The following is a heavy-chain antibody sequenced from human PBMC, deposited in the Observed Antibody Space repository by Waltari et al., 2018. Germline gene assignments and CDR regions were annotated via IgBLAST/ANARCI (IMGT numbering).Heavy chain of an antibody. CDR1: GFTFSSYW. Sequence: EVQLVESGGGLVQPGGSLRLSCAASGFTFSSYWMSWVRQAPGQGLAWVANIKQDGSEKYYVDSVKGRFTISRDNAKNSLYLQMNSLRAEDTAVYYCASLYYYDSSGYYYDGPDAFDIWGQGTMVTVSS. CDR3: ASLYYYDSSGYYYDGPDAFDI. V-gene: IGHV3-7*01. J-gene: IGHJ3*02. CDR2: IKQDGSEK. D-gene: IGHD3-22*01.